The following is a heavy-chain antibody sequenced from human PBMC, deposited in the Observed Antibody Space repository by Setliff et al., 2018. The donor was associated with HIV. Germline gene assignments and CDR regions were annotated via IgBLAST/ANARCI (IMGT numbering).Heavy chain of an antibody. CDR1: GFIFDDYT. CDR2: ISWNGGSK. CDR3: ARGPPFRFDP. J-gene: IGHJ5*02. Sequence: GGSLRLSCATSGFIFDDYTMHWVRQAPGKGLEWISLISWNGGSKDYADSVKGRFTISRDNAKNSLYLQMNSLRAEDTAVYYCARGPPFRFDPWGQGTLVTVSS. V-gene: IGHV3-43*01.